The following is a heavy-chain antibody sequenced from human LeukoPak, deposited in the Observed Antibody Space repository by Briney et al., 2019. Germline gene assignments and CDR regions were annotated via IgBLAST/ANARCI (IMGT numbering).Heavy chain of an antibody. D-gene: IGHD5-18*01. J-gene: IGHJ2*01. CDR3: ARGGYSYGNYYWYFDL. Sequence: PGGSLRLSCAASQSTFYSYWMHWVRQVPGKGLEWVSFIYSGGSTYYADSVKGRFTISRDNSKNTLYLQMNSLRAEDTAVYYCARGGYSYGNYYWYFDLWGRGTLVTVSS. CDR1: QSTFYSYW. V-gene: IGHV3-53*01. CDR2: IYSGGST.